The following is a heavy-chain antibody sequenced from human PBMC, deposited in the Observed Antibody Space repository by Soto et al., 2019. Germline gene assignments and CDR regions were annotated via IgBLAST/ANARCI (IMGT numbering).Heavy chain of an antibody. J-gene: IGHJ6*02. Sequence: GGSLRLSCAASGFAFKSYWMSWVRQTPGKGLEWVANIKEDGSEKYYVDSVKGRFTISRDNGKNALYLQMNSLRVEDTAIYYCATSPYPSFYYYGLNVWGQGTTVTVSS. CDR1: GFAFKSYW. CDR2: IKEDGSEK. V-gene: IGHV3-7*03. CDR3: ATSPYPSFYYYGLNV.